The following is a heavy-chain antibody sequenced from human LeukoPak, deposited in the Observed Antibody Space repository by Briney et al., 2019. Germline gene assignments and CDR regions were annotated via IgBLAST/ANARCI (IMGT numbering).Heavy chain of an antibody. CDR2: ISAYNGNT. CDR1: GYTFTSYG. CDR3: AGGVNLGYCSSTSCSPDFDY. D-gene: IGHD2-2*01. Sequence: ASVKVSCKASGYTFTSYGISWVRQAPGQGLEWMGWISAYNGNTNYAQKLQGRVTMTTDTSTSTAYMELRSLRSDDTAVYYCAGGVNLGYCSSTSCSPDFDYWGQGTLVTVSS. V-gene: IGHV1-18*01. J-gene: IGHJ4*02.